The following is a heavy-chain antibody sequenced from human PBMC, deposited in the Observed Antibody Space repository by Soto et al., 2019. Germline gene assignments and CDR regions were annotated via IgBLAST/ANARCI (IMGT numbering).Heavy chain of an antibody. CDR3: ARDLGGDSSNLALYFDY. Sequence: ASVKVSCKASGYTFTGYYMHWVRQAPGQGLEWMGWINPNSGGTNYAQKFQGRVTMTRDTSISTAYMELSRLRSDDTAVYYCARDLGGDSSNLALYFDYWGQGXLVTVSS. CDR1: GYTFTGYY. D-gene: IGHD2-21*02. V-gene: IGHV1-2*02. CDR2: INPNSGGT. J-gene: IGHJ4*02.